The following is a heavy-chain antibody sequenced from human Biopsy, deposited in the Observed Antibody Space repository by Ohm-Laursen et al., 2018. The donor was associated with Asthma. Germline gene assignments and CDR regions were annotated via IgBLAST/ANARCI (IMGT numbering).Heavy chain of an antibody. CDR1: YGSITSGGYY. Sequence: TLSLTCAVSYGSITSGGYYWTWIRQHPGKGLEWIGFIYYSGSTYYNPSPKSRVSISIDTSKNQFSLKLSSVTAADTAVYYCARAQDYYDSRGYYGSFDYWGQGTLVTVSS. CDR3: ARAQDYYDSRGYYGSFDY. CDR2: IYYSGST. D-gene: IGHD3-22*01. J-gene: IGHJ4*02. V-gene: IGHV4-31*11.